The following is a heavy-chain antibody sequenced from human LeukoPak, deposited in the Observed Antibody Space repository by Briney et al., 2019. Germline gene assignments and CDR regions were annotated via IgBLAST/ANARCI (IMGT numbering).Heavy chain of an antibody. CDR3: AKGAVDPGEETLTYYSDY. CDR1: GFTFSSYT. J-gene: IGHJ4*02. V-gene: IGHV3-23*01. D-gene: IGHD6-19*01. Sequence: PGGSLRLSCAASGFTFSSYTMSWVRQAPGKGLEWVSAISGSGGSTYYADSVKGRFTISRDNSKNTLYLQMNSLRAEDTAVYYCAKGAVDPGEETLTYYSDYWGQGTLVTVSS. CDR2: ISGSGGST.